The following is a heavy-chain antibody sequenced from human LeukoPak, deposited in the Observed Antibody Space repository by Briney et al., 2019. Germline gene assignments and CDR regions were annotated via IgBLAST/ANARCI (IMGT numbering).Heavy chain of an antibody. CDR3: AKDIEVQLSLPLDY. V-gene: IGHV3-30*04. CDR1: GFTFSSYA. J-gene: IGHJ4*02. D-gene: IGHD5-18*01. Sequence: GRSLRLSCAASGFTFSSYAMHWVRQAPGKELEWVAVISYDGSNKYYTDSVKGRFTISRDNSKNTLYLQMNSLRAEDTAVYYCAKDIEVQLSLPLDYWGQGTLVTVSS. CDR2: ISYDGSNK.